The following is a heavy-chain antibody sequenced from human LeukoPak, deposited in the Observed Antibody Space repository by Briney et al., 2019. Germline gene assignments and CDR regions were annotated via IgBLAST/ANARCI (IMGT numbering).Heavy chain of an antibody. V-gene: IGHV3-43*02. D-gene: IGHD4-17*01. Sequence: GGSLRLSCAASGFTFDDYAMHWVRQAPGKGLEGVSLISGDGGNTYYADSVKGRFTISRDNSKNSLYLQMNSLRTEDTALYCCAIDGYGDYAAYFDYWGQGTLVTVSS. CDR3: AIDGYGDYAAYFDY. J-gene: IGHJ4*02. CDR1: GFTFDDYA. CDR2: ISGDGGNT.